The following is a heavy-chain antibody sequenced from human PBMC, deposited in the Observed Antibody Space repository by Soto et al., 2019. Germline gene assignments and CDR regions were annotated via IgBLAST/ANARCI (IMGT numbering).Heavy chain of an antibody. CDR1: GCSISSSSYY. Sequence: SETLSLTCTVSGCSISSSSYYWGRILQPPGKGLEWIGSICYSGSTYDNASRKSRVTISVNTSKNQFSLKLSSVTAADTAYYHCSRQVKQCLDFDYWGQGTLVTVSS. V-gene: IGHV4-39*01. J-gene: IGHJ4*02. CDR3: SRQVKQCLDFDY. D-gene: IGHD6-19*01. CDR2: ICYSGST.